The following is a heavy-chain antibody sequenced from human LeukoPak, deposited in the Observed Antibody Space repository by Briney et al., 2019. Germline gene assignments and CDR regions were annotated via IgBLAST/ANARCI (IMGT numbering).Heavy chain of an antibody. V-gene: IGHV3-23*01. CDR3: VRDEKKRGGDY. D-gene: IGHD3-16*01. J-gene: IGHJ4*02. CDR2: ISGSGGST. Sequence: GGSLRLTCAASGFTFSDYYMSWICQAPGKGLEWVSAISGSGGSTYYADSVKGRFTISRDNSKNTLYLQMNSLRAEDTAVYYCVRDEKKRGGDYWGQGTLVTVSS. CDR1: GFTFSDYY.